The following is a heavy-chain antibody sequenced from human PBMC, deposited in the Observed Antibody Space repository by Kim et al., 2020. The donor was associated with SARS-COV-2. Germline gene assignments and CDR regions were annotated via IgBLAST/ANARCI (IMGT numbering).Heavy chain of an antibody. CDR3: ATDRREWLSYYYYYYMDV. Sequence: NGRVTISRDNAKNSLYLQMNSLTAEDTALYYCATDRREWLSYYYYYYMDVWGKGTTVTVSS. D-gene: IGHD3-3*01. J-gene: IGHJ6*03. V-gene: IGHV3-9*01.